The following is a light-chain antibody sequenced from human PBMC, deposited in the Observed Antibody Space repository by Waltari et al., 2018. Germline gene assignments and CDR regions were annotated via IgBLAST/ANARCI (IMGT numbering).Light chain of an antibody. CDR3: CSYAGRYTWV. Sequence: QSALTQPRSVSGSPGQSVTISCTGTSSDVGTYNYVSWYQQHPGKAPKFMIYDVSQRPSGVPERFSGSKSGNTASLTISGLQAEEEADYYCCSYAGRYTWVFGGGTKVTVL. CDR1: SSDVGTYNY. J-gene: IGLJ3*02. V-gene: IGLV2-11*01. CDR2: DVS.